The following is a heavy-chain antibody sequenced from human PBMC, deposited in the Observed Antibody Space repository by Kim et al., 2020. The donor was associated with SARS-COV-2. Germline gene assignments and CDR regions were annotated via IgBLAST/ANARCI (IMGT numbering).Heavy chain of an antibody. J-gene: IGHJ5*02. CDR1: GGSFSGYY. D-gene: IGHD3-10*01. V-gene: IGHV4-34*01. Sequence: SETLSLTCAVYGGSFSGYYWSWIRQPPGKGLEWIGEINHSGSTNYNPSLKSRVTISVDTSKNQFSLKLSSVTAADTAVYYCARGRAKLLWFRELGKWFDP. CDR3: ARGRAKLLWFRELGKWFDP. CDR2: INHSGST.